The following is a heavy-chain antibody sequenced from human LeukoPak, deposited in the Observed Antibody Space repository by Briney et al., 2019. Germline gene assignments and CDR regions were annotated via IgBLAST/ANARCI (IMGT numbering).Heavy chain of an antibody. J-gene: IGHJ4*02. CDR1: GFTFSSYA. V-gene: IGHV3-23*01. CDR3: AKDRAIISYAIDY. CDR2: ITDTGAST. Sequence: GGSLRLSCAASGFTFSSYAMNWVRQAPGKGLEWVSLITDTGASTYYADSVKGRFTISGDNSKNTLYLQMNSLRAEDTAVYYCAKDRAIISYAIDYWGQGTLVTVSS. D-gene: IGHD5-18*01.